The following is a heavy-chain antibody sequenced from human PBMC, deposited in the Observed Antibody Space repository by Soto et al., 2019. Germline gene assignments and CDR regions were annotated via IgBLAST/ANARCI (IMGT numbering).Heavy chain of an antibody. V-gene: IGHV3-21*01. D-gene: IGHD2-2*01. CDR2: ISSSSSYI. Sequence: EVQLVESGGGLVKPGGSLRLSCAASGFTFSSYSMNWVRQAPGKGLEWVSSISSSSSYIYYADSVKGRFTTSRDNAKNSLYLQMSSLRAEDTAVYYCARDCSSTSCYPFGAGGIGFDPWGQGTLVTVSS. CDR1: GFTFSSYS. CDR3: ARDCSSTSCYPFGAGGIGFDP. J-gene: IGHJ5*02.